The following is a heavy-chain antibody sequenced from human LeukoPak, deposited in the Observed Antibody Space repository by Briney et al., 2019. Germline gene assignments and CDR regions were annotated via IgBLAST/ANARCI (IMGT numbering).Heavy chain of an antibody. CDR1: GFIFSDYA. D-gene: IGHD2-15*01. V-gene: IGHV3-23*01. CDR2: ITASSGNT. CDR3: ANRYCSGGSCYFDN. Sequence: GGSLRLSCAASGFIFSDYAMNWVRQAPGKRLEWVSSITASSGNTFYADSVKGRFTISRENSKNTLYLQMNSLRPEDTAIYYCANRYCSGGSCYFDNWGQGTLVTVSS. J-gene: IGHJ4*02.